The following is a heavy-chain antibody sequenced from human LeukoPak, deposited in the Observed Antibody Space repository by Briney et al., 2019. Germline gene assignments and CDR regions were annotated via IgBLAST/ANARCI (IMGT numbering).Heavy chain of an antibody. J-gene: IGHJ4*02. CDR1: GYTFTGYY. CDR3: ARGLGRYYDSSGPWYFDY. D-gene: IGHD3-22*01. CDR2: INPNSGGT. V-gene: IGHV1-2*04. Sequence: GASVKVSCKASGYTFTGYYMHWVRQAPGQGLEWMGWINPNSGGTNYAQKFQGWVTMTRDTSISTAYMELSRLRSDDTAVYYCARGLGRYYDSSGPWYFDYWGQGTLVTVPS.